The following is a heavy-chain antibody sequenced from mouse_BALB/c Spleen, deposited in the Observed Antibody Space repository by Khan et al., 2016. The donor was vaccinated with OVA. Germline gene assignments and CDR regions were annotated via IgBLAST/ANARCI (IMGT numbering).Heavy chain of an antibody. V-gene: IGHV3-2*02. CDR3: ARWFTY. CDR1: VYSITRDYA. J-gene: IGHJ3*01. CDR2: INYSGGT. Sequence: VQLKQSGPGLVKPSQSLSLTCTFTVYSITRDYAWNWIRQFPGNKLDWMGYINYSGGTSSLPSLKSRISITRDTSKNQFFLQLNSVTTEDSATYYCARWFTYWGQGTLVTVS.